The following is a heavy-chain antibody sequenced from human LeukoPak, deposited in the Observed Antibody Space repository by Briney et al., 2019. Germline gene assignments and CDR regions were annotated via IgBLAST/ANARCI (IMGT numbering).Heavy chain of an antibody. D-gene: IGHD4/OR15-4a*01. CDR2: ISYDGSNK. CDR3: AKDSGTGLFFDY. Sequence: PGRSLRLSCAASGFTFSSYGMHWVRQAPGKGLEWVAVISYDGSNKYYADSVKGRFTISRDNSKNTLYLQMNSLRAEDTAVYYCAKDSGTGLFFDYWGQGTLVTVSS. V-gene: IGHV3-30*18. CDR1: GFTFSSYG. J-gene: IGHJ4*02.